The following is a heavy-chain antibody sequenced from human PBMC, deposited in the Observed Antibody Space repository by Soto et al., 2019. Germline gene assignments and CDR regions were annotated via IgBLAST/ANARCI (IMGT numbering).Heavy chain of an antibody. V-gene: IGHV1-3*01. J-gene: IGHJ4*02. CDR2: INAGNGNT. D-gene: IGHD2-15*01. CDR3: ARGVAPYYFDY. CDR1: GNNFACND. Sequence: AQVKVSCKASGNNFACNDIHSGRQAPGQRLEWMGWINAGNGNTKYSQKFQGRVTITRDTSASTAYMELSSLRSEDTAVYYCARGVAPYYFDYWGQGTLVTVSS.